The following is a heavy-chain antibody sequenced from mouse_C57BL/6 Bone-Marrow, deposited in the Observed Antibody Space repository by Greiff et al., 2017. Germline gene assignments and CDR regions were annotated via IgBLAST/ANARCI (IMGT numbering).Heavy chain of an antibody. Sequence: QVQLKESGPGLVAPSQSLSITCTVSGFSLTSYGVDWVRQPPGKGLEWLGVIWGGGSTNYNSALMSRLSISKDNSQSQVFLKMNSLQTDDNAMYYCAKQGSFPFAYWGQGTLVTVSA. CDR1: GFSLTSYG. J-gene: IGHJ3*01. CDR2: IWGGGST. CDR3: AKQGSFPFAY. V-gene: IGHV2-9*01.